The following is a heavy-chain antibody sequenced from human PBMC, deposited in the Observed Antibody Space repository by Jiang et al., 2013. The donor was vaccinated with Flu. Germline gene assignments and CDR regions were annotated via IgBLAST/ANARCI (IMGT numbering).Heavy chain of an antibody. J-gene: IGHJ4*02. CDR2: ISGSGGST. V-gene: IGHV3-23*01. Sequence: VQLLESGGGLVQPGGSLRLSCAASGFTFSSYAMSWVRQAPGKGLEWVSAISGSGGSTYYADSVKGRFTISRDNSKNTLYLQMNSLRAEDTAVYYCAKWSIVVVVAATSPFDYWGQGTLVTVSS. D-gene: IGHD2-15*01. CDR3: AKWSIVVVVAATSPFDY. CDR1: GFTFSSYA.